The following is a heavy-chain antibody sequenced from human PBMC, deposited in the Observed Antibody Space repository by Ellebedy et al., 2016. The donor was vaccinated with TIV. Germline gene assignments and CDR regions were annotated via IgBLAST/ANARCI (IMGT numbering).Heavy chain of an antibody. CDR1: GFTFSSYA. D-gene: IGHD4/OR15-4a*01. Sequence: GESLKISCAASGFTFSSYAIHWVRQAPGKGLEWVAVVSYDGRNKYYADSVKGRFTISRDNAKNSLYLQMNSLGAEDTAVYYCASRMVAINPSGYGLDVWGQGTTVTVSS. V-gene: IGHV3-30*04. J-gene: IGHJ6*02. CDR3: ASRMVAINPSGYGLDV. CDR2: VSYDGRNK.